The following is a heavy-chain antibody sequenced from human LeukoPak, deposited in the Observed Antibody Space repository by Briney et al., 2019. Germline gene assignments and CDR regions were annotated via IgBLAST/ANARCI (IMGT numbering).Heavy chain of an antibody. V-gene: IGHV4-59*12. Sequence: PSETLSLTCTVSGGSISSYYWSRIRQPPGKGLEWIGYIYYSGSTNYNPSLKSRVTISVDTSKNQFSLKLSSVTAADTAVYYCARAWIQLDYWGQGTLVTVSS. J-gene: IGHJ4*02. D-gene: IGHD5-18*01. CDR2: IYYSGST. CDR1: GGSISSYY. CDR3: ARAWIQLDY.